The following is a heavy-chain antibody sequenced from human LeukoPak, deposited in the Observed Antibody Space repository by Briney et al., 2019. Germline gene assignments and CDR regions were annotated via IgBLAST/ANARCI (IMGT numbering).Heavy chain of an antibody. Sequence: PSETLSLTCAASCGSSNFDFWTWVRQFPGKGLEWIGEIDQSGNTNYNPSLKSRVTMSFDMSNNQFSLKLKSVNAADTAVYFCARGFIAVAGTALNWFDPWGPGTQVTVSS. D-gene: IGHD6-19*01. CDR2: IDQSGNT. V-gene: IGHV4-34*01. CDR1: CGSSNFDF. J-gene: IGHJ5*02. CDR3: ARGFIAVAGTALNWFDP.